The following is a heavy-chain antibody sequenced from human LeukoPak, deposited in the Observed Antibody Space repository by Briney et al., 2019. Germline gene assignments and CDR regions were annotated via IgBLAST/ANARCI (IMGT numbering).Heavy chain of an antibody. V-gene: IGHV4-4*07. CDR3: ARGYGVTSLLPLEASDI. D-gene: IGHD3-16*01. J-gene: IGHJ3*02. Sequence: SETLSLTCTVSGGSISSYYWSWIRQPAGKGLEWIGRIYTSGSTNYNPSLKSRVTMSVDTSKNQFSLKLSSVTAADTAVYYCARGYGVTSLLPLEASDIWGQGTMVTVSS. CDR1: GGSISSYY. CDR2: IYTSGST.